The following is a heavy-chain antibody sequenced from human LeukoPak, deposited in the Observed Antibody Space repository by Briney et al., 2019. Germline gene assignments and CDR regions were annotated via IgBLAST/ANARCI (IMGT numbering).Heavy chain of an antibody. CDR3: ARDSGGANCSSTSCYEADGMDV. D-gene: IGHD2-2*01. V-gene: IGHV3-7*01. J-gene: IGHJ6*02. CDR2: IKQDGSEK. CDR1: GFTFSSYW. Sequence: PGGSLRLSCAASGFTFSSYWMSWVRQAPGKGLEWVANIKQDGSEKYYVDSVKGRFTISRDNAKNSLYLQMNSLRAEDTAVYYCARDSGGANCSSTSCYEADGMDVWGQGTTVTVSS.